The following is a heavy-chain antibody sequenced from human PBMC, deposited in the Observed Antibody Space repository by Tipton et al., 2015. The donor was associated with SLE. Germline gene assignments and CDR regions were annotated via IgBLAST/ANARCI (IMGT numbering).Heavy chain of an antibody. CDR3: ARGHYYGSGSYYNRAFDI. J-gene: IGHJ3*02. CDR1: GYSFTSYW. Sequence: QLVQSGAEVKKPGESLKISCKGSGYSFTSYWIGWVRQMPGKGLEWMGIIYPGDSDTRYSPSFQGQVTISADKSISTAYLQWSSLKASDTAMYYCARGHYYGSGSYYNRAFDIWARGTMVTVPS. CDR2: IYPGDSDT. V-gene: IGHV5-51*03. D-gene: IGHD3-10*01.